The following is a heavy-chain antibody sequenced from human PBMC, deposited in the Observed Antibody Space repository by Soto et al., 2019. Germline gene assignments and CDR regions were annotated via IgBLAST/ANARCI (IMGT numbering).Heavy chain of an antibody. V-gene: IGHV2-5*02. CDR2: VYWDDDK. CDR1: GFSLNSRGVG. D-gene: IGHD3-9*01. CDR3: VHRGPVDETGMGFDF. Sequence: SGPTLVNPTQTLTLTCTFSGFSLNSRGVGVGLVRQPPGKALEWLAIVYWDDDKRYRPSLRSRLSIRKDTPKNQVVLTLTNPDPVDTATDYCVHRGPVDETGMGFDFWGQGSLVTVSS. J-gene: IGHJ4*02.